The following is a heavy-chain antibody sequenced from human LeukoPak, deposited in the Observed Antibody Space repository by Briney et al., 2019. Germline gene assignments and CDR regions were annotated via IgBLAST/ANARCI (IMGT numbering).Heavy chain of an antibody. CDR2: IRYDGSNK. CDR3: AKDPRATVTPYLDY. V-gene: IGHV3-30*02. Sequence: GGSLRLSCAASGFTFSSNGMHCLRQAPGKGLEWVAFIRYDGSNKCYADSVKGRFTISRDNSKNTLYLQMNSLRAEDTAVYYCAKDPRATVTPYLDYWGQGTLVTVSS. J-gene: IGHJ4*02. CDR1: GFTFSSNG. D-gene: IGHD4-17*01.